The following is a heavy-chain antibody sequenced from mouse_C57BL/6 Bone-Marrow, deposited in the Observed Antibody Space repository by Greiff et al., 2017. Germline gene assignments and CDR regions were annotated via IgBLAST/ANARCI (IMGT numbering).Heavy chain of an antibody. CDR1: GYAFSSSW. CDR2: IYPGDGDT. D-gene: IGHD1-1*01. V-gene: IGHV1-82*01. Sequence: QVQLQQSGPELVKPGASVKISCKASGYAFSSSWMNWVKQRPGKGLEWIGRIYPGDGDTNYNGKFKGKATLTADKSSSTAYMQLSSLISEDSAVYFCARSGGYYYGSSYGYFDVWGTGTTVTVSS. J-gene: IGHJ1*03. CDR3: ARSGGYYYGSSYGYFDV.